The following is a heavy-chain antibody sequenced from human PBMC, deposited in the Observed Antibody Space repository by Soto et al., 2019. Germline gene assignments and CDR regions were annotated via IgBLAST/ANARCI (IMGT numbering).Heavy chain of an antibody. V-gene: IGHV4-31*03. CDR2: IYDSWST. J-gene: IGHJ6*02. CDR1: GGSISSGGFY. Sequence: QVQLQESGPGLVKASQTLSLACTVSGGSISSGGFYWSWVRQLPGKGLEWIAYIYDSWSTYYNPSLKSRVTISMDTSSNQFSLDLRSVTAADTAVYYCARNGYTYGMDVWGQGTTVTVSS. D-gene: IGHD5-18*01. CDR3: ARNGYTYGMDV.